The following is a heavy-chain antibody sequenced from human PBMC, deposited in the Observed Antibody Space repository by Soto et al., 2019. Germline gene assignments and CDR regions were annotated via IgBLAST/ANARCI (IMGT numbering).Heavy chain of an antibody. CDR3: ARDGGRHSGGIDY. CDR2: IIPIFGTA. J-gene: IGHJ4*02. D-gene: IGHD1-26*01. V-gene: IGHV1-69*01. Sequence: QVQLVQSGAEVKKPGSSVKVSCKASGGTFSSYSINWVRQAPGQGLEGMGEIIPIFGTANYVQKFQGRVTITAVESTGPAHMALSSLRSLDTAVYYCARDGGRHSGGIDYWGQGTLLTVSS. CDR1: GGTFSSYS.